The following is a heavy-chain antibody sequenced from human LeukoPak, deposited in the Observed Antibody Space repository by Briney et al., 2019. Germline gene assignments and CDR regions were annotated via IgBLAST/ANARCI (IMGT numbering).Heavy chain of an antibody. D-gene: IGHD3-22*01. CDR3: ARDLNYYDSSVYYDTFDM. Sequence: ASVKVFCKASGYTFTRYGLSWVRQAPGQGLEWMGWISGYNGNTFYAQKFQGRVTMTTDTSTTTAYMELRSLRSDDTAVYYCARDLNYYDSSVYYDTFDMWGQGTMVTASS. J-gene: IGHJ3*02. CDR2: ISGYNGNT. V-gene: IGHV1-18*01. CDR1: GYTFTRYG.